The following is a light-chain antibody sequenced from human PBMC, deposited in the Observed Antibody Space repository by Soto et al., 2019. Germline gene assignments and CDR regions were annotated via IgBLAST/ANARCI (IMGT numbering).Light chain of an antibody. J-gene: IGKJ2*01. Sequence: EIVLTQSPGTLSLSPGERATLFCRTSQSVDSNFLAWYQQKPGQAPRLVVYGSSTRAAGVPDRFSGSGCGTDLTLTISRLEPEDFAVYYCQQYGRSPLLYTFGQGTKLGVK. CDR3: QQYGRSPLLYT. CDR1: QSVDSNF. CDR2: GSS. V-gene: IGKV3-20*01.